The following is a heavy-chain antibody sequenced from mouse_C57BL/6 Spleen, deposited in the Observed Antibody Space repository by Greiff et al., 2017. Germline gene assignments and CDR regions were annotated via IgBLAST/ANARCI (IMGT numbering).Heavy chain of an antibody. D-gene: IGHD2-5*01. CDR1: GYTFTSYW. J-gene: IGHJ2*01. V-gene: IGHV1-52*01. Sequence: QVQLQQPGAELVRPGSSVKLSCKASGYTFTSYWMHWVKQRPIQGLEWIGNIDPSDSETHYNQKFKDKATLTVDKSSSTAYMQLSSLTSEDSAVYYCARGGYSNYRYYFDYWGQGTTLTVSS. CDR2: IDPSDSET. CDR3: ARGGYSNYRYYFDY.